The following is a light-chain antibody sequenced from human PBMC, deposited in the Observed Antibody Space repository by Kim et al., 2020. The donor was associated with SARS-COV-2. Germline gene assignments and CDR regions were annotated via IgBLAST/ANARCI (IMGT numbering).Light chain of an antibody. V-gene: IGKV1-5*03. CDR3: QEHYSYSPA. J-gene: IGKJ1*01. Sequence: ASIGETVNITCRASESISRWLAWYQQKPGKAPKLLIQKASILQSGVPSRFSGRGSATEFTLTISSLQPDDFATYFCQEHYSYSPAFGQGTKVDIK. CDR1: ESISRW. CDR2: KAS.